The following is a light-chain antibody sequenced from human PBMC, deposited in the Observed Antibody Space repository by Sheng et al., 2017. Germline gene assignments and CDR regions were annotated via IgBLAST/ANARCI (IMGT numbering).Light chain of an antibody. Sequence: QSALTQPPSASGSPGQSVTISCTGTRGDVGAYNYVSWYQQHPGKAPKLMIYEVNKRSSGVPDRFSGSKSGNTASLAITGLQAEDEADYYCQSYDSSLSGHVLFGGGTKLTVL. CDR1: RGDVGAYNY. J-gene: IGLJ2*01. CDR3: QSYDSSLSGHVL. CDR2: EVN. V-gene: IGLV2-8*01.